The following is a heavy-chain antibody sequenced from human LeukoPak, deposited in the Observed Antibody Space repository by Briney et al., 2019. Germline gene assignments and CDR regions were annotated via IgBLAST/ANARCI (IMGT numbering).Heavy chain of an antibody. CDR1: GFTFSSYS. CDR3: ARRGLSPYCSSTSCADAFDI. D-gene: IGHD2-2*01. CDR2: ISSSSSYI. Sequence: KPGGSLRLSCAASGFTFSSYSMNWVRQAPGKGLEWVSSISSSSSYICYADSVKGRFTISRDNAKNSLYLQMNSLRAEDTAVYYCARRGLSPYCSSTSCADAFDIWGQGTMATVSS. J-gene: IGHJ3*02. V-gene: IGHV3-21*01.